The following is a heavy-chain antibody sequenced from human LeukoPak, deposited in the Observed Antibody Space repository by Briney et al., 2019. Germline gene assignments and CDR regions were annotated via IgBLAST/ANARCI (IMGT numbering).Heavy chain of an antibody. CDR2: IWYDGSNK. J-gene: IGHJ4*02. CDR1: GFTFSSYG. CDR3: ARVSTPRGPLRYFDWLPDY. Sequence: GRSLRLSCAASGFTFSSYGMHWVRQAPGKGLGWVAVIWYDGSNKYYADSVKGRFTISRDNSKNTLYLQMNSLRAEDTAVYYCARVSTPRGPLRYFDWLPDYWGQGTLVTVSS. V-gene: IGHV3-33*01. D-gene: IGHD3-9*01.